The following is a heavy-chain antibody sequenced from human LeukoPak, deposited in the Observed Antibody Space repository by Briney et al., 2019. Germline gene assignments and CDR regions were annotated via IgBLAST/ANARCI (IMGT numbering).Heavy chain of an antibody. CDR3: ARLGYDILTGYSPFDY. Sequence: SETLSLTCAVYGGSFSGYYWSWIRQPPGKGLEWIGEINHSGSTYYNPSLKSRVTISVDTSKNQFSLKLSSVTAADTAVYYCARLGYDILTGYSPFDYWGQGTLVTVSS. CDR2: INHSGST. CDR1: GGSFSGYY. D-gene: IGHD3-9*01. V-gene: IGHV4-34*01. J-gene: IGHJ4*02.